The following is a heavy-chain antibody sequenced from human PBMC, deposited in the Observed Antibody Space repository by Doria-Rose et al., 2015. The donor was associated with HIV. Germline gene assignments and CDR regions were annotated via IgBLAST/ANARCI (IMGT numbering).Heavy chain of an antibody. Sequence: QVQLQESGPGLVKPSETLSLTCSVSGGSISHYYWSWIRQPPGKGLEHIGDIFYTGSTNYSRSLKSRVSISIDTSKNKFSLRLSSVTAADAAVYYCARALSGTYDYWGQGTLVTVSS. V-gene: IGHV4-59*01. D-gene: IGHD1-26*01. CDR2: IFYTGST. CDR1: GGSISHYY. CDR3: ARALSGTYDY. J-gene: IGHJ4*02.